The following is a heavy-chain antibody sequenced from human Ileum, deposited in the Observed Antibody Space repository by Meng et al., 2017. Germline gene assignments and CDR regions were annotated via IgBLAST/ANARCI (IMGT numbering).Heavy chain of an antibody. J-gene: IGHJ4*02. CDR3: ATSLAAGTPTDY. Sequence: EWQLVDAGGVLCKPGGSLRLSCAASGFTFSSYSMNWVCQSPGKGLEWVSSISSSSSYIYYADSVKGRFTISRDNAKNSLYLQMNSLRAEDTAVYYCATSLAAGTPTDYWGQGTLVTVSS. CDR1: GFTFSSYS. D-gene: IGHD6-13*01. CDR2: ISSSSSYI. V-gene: IGHV3-21*01.